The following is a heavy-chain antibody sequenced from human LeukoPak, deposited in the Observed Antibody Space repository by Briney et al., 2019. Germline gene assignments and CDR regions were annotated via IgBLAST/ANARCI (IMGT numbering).Heavy chain of an antibody. CDR3: ASMTTVTLDDAFDI. V-gene: IGHV3-33*01. D-gene: IGHD4-17*01. CDR1: GFIFSSYG. Sequence: GGSLRLSCAASGFIFSSYGMHWVRQAPGKGLEWVALIWYDGSKSHHADSVKGRFTISRDNSKNTLYLQMNSLRAEDTAVYYCASMTTVTLDDAFDIWGQGTVVTVSS. CDR2: IWYDGSKS. J-gene: IGHJ3*02.